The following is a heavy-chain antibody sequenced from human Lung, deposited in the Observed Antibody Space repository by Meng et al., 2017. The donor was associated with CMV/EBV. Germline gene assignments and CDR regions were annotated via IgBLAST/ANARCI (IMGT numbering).Heavy chain of an antibody. CDR1: GGSISSYY. Sequence: GSXRLXCTVSGGSISSYYWSWIRQPPGKGLEWIGYIYYSGSTNYNPSLKSRVTISVDTSKNQFSLKLSSVTAADTAVYYCARGGSSSWSRRYNWFDPWGQGXLVTVSS. V-gene: IGHV4-59*01. J-gene: IGHJ5*02. D-gene: IGHD6-13*01. CDR3: ARGGSSSWSRRYNWFDP. CDR2: IYYSGST.